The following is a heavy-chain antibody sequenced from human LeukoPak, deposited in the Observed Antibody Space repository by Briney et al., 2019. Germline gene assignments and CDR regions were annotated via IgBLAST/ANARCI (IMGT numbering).Heavy chain of an antibody. CDR2: INSDESNT. CDR1: GFTFSTYW. V-gene: IGHV3-74*01. CDR3: ARLWDSSSSRHFDY. D-gene: IGHD6-6*01. Sequence: GGSLRLSCAASGFTFSTYWMHWARQAPGKGLVWVSHINSDESNTNYADSVKGRFTISRDNAKNTLYLQMNNLRAEDTAVYFCARLWDSSSSRHFDYWGQGTLVTVSS. J-gene: IGHJ4*02.